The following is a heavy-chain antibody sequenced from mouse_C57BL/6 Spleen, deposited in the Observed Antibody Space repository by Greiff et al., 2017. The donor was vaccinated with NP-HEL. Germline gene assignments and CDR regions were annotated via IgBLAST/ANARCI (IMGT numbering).Heavy chain of an antibody. Sequence: QVQLKQSGAELVKPGASVKLSCKASGYTFTEYTIHWVKQRSGQGLEWIGWFYPGSGSIKYNEKFKDKATLTADKSSSTVYMELSRLTSEDSAVYFGARHEDHHYYGSSHWYFDVWGTGTTVTVSS. CDR3: ARHEDHHYYGSSHWYFDV. D-gene: IGHD1-1*01. V-gene: IGHV1-62-2*01. CDR2: FYPGSGSI. CDR1: GYTFTEYT. J-gene: IGHJ1*03.